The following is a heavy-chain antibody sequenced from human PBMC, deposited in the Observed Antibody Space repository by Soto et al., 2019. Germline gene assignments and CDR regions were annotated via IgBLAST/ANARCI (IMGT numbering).Heavy chain of an antibody. J-gene: IGHJ4*02. Sequence: XATLSLTCGVKEGSVSDYFWSWIRQFPGKGLEWIGEINPSGSISNNPSLKSRVTLSIDTSKNQFSLNLDSVTAADTAVYFCARDFAYFDSWAQRTLVTVSS. D-gene: IGHD3-3*01. CDR2: INPSGSI. CDR1: EGSVSDYF. CDR3: ARDFAYFDS. V-gene: IGHV4-34*01.